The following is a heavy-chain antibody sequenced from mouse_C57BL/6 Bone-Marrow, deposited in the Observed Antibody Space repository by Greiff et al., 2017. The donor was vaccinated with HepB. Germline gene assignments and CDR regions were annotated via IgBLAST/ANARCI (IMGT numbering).Heavy chain of an antibody. CDR1: GYAFSSSW. D-gene: IGHD2-4*01. CDR3: ARDEITTLFDY. J-gene: IGHJ2*01. CDR2: IYPGDGDT. V-gene: IGHV1-82*01. Sequence: VQLQQSGPELVKPGASVKISCKASGYAFSSSWMNWVKQSPGKGLEWIGRIYPGDGDTNYNGKFKGKATLTADKSSSTAYMQLSSLTSEDSAVYFCARDEITTLFDYWGQGTTLTVSS.